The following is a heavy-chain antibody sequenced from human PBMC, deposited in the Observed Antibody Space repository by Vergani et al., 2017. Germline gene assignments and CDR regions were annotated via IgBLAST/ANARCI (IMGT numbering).Heavy chain of an antibody. CDR3: AGDTHSWQRADR. CDR2: LSTTGGA. D-gene: IGHD6-13*01. CDR1: GGSVTDYN. Sequence: QVQLQESGPGLVKPSGTLSLTCAVSGGSVTDYNCNWIRQAPGKGLEWIGSLSTTGGATHASHNPSLKSRVSISVDTSKSQFSLRLTSVTAADSAIYYCAGDTHSWQRADRWGQGLLVSVSS. J-gene: IGHJ5*02. V-gene: IGHV4-59*02.